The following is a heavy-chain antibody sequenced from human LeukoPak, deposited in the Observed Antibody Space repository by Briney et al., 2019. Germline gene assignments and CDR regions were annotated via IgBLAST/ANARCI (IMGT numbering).Heavy chain of an antibody. Sequence: GGSLRLSCAASGFTFSSYAMSWVRQAPGKGLEWVSIISDSGGNAYYADSVKGRFTISRDNSRNTLYLQMSSLRAEDTAVYYRAKRWQLNFDPWGQGTLVTVSS. J-gene: IGHJ5*02. CDR1: GFTFSSYA. D-gene: IGHD2-15*01. V-gene: IGHV3-23*01. CDR3: AKRWQLNFDP. CDR2: ISDSGGNA.